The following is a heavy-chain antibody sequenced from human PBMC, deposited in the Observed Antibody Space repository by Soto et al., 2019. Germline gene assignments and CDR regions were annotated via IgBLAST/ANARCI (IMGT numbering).Heavy chain of an antibody. CDR2: ISESGST. Sequence: QVQLQQWGAGLVKPSETLSLSCAVYGQSFSGHSWAWIRQPSGKGLEWIGEISESGSTYYNPSLKSRVTISTDTSKNQFSLKLSSVTAADTAAYFCARGSGIVALPGELEDVNYDFWGQGTLVNVSS. J-gene: IGHJ4*02. V-gene: IGHV4-34*01. D-gene: IGHD1-1*01. CDR1: GQSFSGHS. CDR3: ARGSGIVALPGELEDVNYDF.